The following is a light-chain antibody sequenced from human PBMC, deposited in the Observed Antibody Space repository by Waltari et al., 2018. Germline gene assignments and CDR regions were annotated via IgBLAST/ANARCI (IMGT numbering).Light chain of an antibody. CDR2: DAS. CDR3: QQTSSWPLT. CDR1: QSVSIN. V-gene: IGKV3-11*01. Sequence: EIVLTQSPATLSLSPGQRATLSCRASQSVSINLGWYQQKLGQPPRLLIYDASNRATGIPARFSGSGSGTDFTLTISSLEPEDFAVYFCQQTSSWPLTFGGGTKVEIK. J-gene: IGKJ4*01.